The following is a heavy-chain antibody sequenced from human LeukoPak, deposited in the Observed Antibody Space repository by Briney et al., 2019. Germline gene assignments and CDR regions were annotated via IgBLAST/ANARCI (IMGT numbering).Heavy chain of an antibody. CDR1: GFTFTTSA. Sequence: ASVKVSCKASGFTFTTSAMQWVRQARGQRLEWIGWIVAGSGNTNYAQKFQERVTVTRDMSTSTAYMELSSLRSENTAVYYCAAALVGTRFDPWGQGTLVTVSS. CDR3: AAALVGTRFDP. J-gene: IGHJ5*02. CDR2: IVAGSGNT. D-gene: IGHD1-26*01. V-gene: IGHV1-58*02.